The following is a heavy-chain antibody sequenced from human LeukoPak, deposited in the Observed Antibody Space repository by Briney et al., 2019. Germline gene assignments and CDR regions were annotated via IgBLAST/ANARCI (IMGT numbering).Heavy chain of an antibody. CDR2: IYTSGST. D-gene: IGHD3-22*01. Sequence: SETLSLTCTVSGGSISSYYWSWIRQTAGKGLEWIGRIYTSGSTNFNPSLKSRVTMSVDTSKNQFSLKLSSVTAADTAVYYCARQKYYYDSSGYYYGVYFDLWGRGTLVTVSS. CDR1: GGSISSYY. J-gene: IGHJ2*01. CDR3: ARQKYYYDSSGYYYGVYFDL. V-gene: IGHV4-4*07.